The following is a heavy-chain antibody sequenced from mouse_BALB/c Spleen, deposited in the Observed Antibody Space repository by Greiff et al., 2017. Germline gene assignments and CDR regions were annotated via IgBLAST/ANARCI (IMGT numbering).Heavy chain of an antibody. CDR2: IDPENGDT. Sequence: EVQRVESGAELVRSGASVKLSCTASGFNIKDYYMHWVKQRPEQGLEWIGWIDPENGDTEYAPKFQGKATMTADTSSNTAYLQLSSLTSEDTAVYYCNNRYDNYAMDYWGQGTSVTVSS. CDR3: NNRYDNYAMDY. D-gene: IGHD2-14*01. V-gene: IGHV14-4*02. CDR1: GFNIKDYY. J-gene: IGHJ4*01.